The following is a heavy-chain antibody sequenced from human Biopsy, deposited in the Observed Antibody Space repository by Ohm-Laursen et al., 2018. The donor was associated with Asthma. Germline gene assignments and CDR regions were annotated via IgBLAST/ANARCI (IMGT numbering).Heavy chain of an antibody. J-gene: IGHJ1*01. CDR3: ARTFHFWSPYHAEHYQL. V-gene: IGHV3-7*01. CDR1: GFTFGDYW. D-gene: IGHD3-3*02. Sequence: SLRLSCAATGFTFGDYWMSWVRQVPGKGLEWVANIRHDGTEKNHVDSLKGRFTISRDNAKNSLCLQMNSLRAEDTAVYYCARTFHFWSPYHAEHYQLWGQGTLVTVPS. CDR2: IRHDGTEK.